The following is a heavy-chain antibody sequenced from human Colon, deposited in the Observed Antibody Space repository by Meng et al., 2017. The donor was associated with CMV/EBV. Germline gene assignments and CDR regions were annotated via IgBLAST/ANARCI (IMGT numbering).Heavy chain of an antibody. CDR2: VYYTEGT. J-gene: IGHJ4*02. Sequence: QLPPQEARHGPVKASATLSLNCTVSGDSININTYNLGWIRQAPGKGLEWIGNVYYTEGTYYNPSLKSRVTISIDTSMNQFSLKLSSVTAADTAIYYCVRGGTAMVAHFDYWGQGALVTVSS. D-gene: IGHD5-18*01. V-gene: IGHV4-39*07. CDR1: GDSININTYN. CDR3: VRGGTAMVAHFDY.